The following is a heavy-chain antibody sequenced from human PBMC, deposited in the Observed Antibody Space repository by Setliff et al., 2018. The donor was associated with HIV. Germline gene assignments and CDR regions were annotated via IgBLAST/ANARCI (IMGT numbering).Heavy chain of an antibody. V-gene: IGHV1-18*01. D-gene: IGHD1-26*01. J-gene: IGHJ5*02. CDR1: GYSFINYG. CDR2: ISAYNGNT. CDR3: ARARLQGIVTAVGPRDNCLDP. Sequence: GASVKVSCKASGYSFINYGISWVRQAPGQGLEWMGWISAYNGNTDYAPRLLGRVTMNTDTSTSTAYMELRSLSSDDTAVYYCARARLQGIVTAVGPRDNCLDPWGQGTRVTVSS.